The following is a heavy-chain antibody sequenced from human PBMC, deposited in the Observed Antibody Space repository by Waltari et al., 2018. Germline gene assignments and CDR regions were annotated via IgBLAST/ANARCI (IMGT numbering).Heavy chain of an antibody. J-gene: IGHJ6*02. CDR1: GFTFSSYS. V-gene: IGHV3-21*01. D-gene: IGHD2-2*01. Sequence: EVQLVESGGGLVKPGGSLRLSCAASGFTFSSYSMNWVRQAPGKGLEWVSSISSSSSYIYYADSVKGRFTISRDNAKNSLYLQMNSLRAEDTAVYYCARDPPIVVVPAAGWGQGTTVTVSS. CDR3: ARDPPIVVVPAAG. CDR2: ISSSSSYI.